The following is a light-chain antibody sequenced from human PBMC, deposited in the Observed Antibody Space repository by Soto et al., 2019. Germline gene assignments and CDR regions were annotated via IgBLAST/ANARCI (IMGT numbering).Light chain of an antibody. J-gene: IGKJ2*01. CDR2: WAS. CDR1: QSVLYSSNNKNY. Sequence: DIVMTQSPDSLAVSLGERATINCKSSQSVLYSSNNKNYLAWYKQKPGQPPKLLIYWASTRESGVPDRFSGSGSGTDLTLTISSLQAEDVAVYYCQQYYSTPRTFGQGTKLEIK. V-gene: IGKV4-1*01. CDR3: QQYYSTPRT.